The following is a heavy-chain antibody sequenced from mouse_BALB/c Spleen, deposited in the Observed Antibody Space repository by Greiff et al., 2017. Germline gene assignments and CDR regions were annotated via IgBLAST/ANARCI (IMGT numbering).Heavy chain of an antibody. CDR1: GYTFTSYW. CDR2: IYPSDSYT. J-gene: IGHJ4*01. Sequence: QVQLQQPGAELVRPGASVKLSCKASGYTFTSYWINWVKQRPGQGLEWIGNIYPSDSYTNYNQKFKDKATLTVDKSSSTAYMQLSSPTSEDSAVYYCTRSPFTTATYYAMDYWGQGTSVTVSS. D-gene: IGHD1-2*01. V-gene: IGHV1-69*02. CDR3: TRSPFTTATYYAMDY.